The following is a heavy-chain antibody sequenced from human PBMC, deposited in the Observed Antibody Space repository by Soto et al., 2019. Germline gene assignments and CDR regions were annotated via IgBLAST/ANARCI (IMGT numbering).Heavy chain of an antibody. Sequence: EVQLLESGGGLVQPGGSLRLSCAASGFTFSSYAMSWVRQAPGKGLAWVSAISGSGGSTYYADSVKGRFTTSRDNSKNTLYLKMNSLRAEDTAVYYCAKDLGDIEVVVAGVFAYWGQGTLVTVSS. D-gene: IGHD2-15*01. CDR2: ISGSGGST. V-gene: IGHV3-23*01. CDR1: GFTFSSYA. J-gene: IGHJ4*02. CDR3: AKDLGDIEVVVAGVFAY.